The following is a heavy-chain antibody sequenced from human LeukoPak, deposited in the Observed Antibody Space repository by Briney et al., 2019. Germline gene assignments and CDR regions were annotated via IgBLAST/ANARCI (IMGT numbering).Heavy chain of an antibody. CDR2: INSDGSST. CDR1: GFTFSSYW. D-gene: IGHD3-10*01. CDR3: ARSTGWFGQGYFDY. V-gene: IGHV3-74*01. Sequence: GGSLRLSCAASGFTFSSYWMHWVRQAPGKGLVWVSRINSDGSSTSYADSVKGRFTISRDNAKNTLYLQMNSLRAEDTAVYYCARSTGWFGQGYFDYWGQGTLVTVPS. J-gene: IGHJ4*02.